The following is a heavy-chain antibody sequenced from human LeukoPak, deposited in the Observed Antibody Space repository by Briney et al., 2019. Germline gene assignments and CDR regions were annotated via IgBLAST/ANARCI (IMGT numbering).Heavy chain of an antibody. J-gene: IGHJ4*02. CDR3: TTGDYGGNSEDY. V-gene: IGHV3-7*03. D-gene: IGHD4-23*01. CDR1: GFTFSSYW. Sequence: GVSLRLSCAASGFTFSSYWMSWVRQAPGKGLEWVANIKQDGSEKYYVDSVKGRFTISRDNAKNSLYLQMNSLKTEDTAVYYCTTGDYGGNSEDYWGQGTLVTVSS. CDR2: IKQDGSEK.